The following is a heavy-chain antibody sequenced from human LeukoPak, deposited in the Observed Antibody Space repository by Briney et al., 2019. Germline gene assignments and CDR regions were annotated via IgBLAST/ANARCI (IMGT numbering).Heavy chain of an antibody. Sequence: GGALRLSCAASGFTFSSYWMSWGRQALGRGLERVANINQEGGEKYYVDSLKGGFTIFRDNAKNSLYLQMNSLRAEDTAVYSCPRGGYYSSGWYDAFDIWGQGTMVTVSS. CDR3: PRGGYYSSGWYDAFDI. D-gene: IGHD6-19*01. CDR2: INQEGGEK. J-gene: IGHJ3*02. CDR1: GFTFSSYW. V-gene: IGHV3-7*01.